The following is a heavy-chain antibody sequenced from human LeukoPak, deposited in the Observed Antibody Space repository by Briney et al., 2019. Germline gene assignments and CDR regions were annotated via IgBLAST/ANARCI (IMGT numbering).Heavy chain of an antibody. D-gene: IGHD6-19*01. CDR1: GGSISSGGYY. CDR2: IHYSGST. J-gene: IGHJ3*02. CDR3: ARSVAVAAPTDAFEI. V-gene: IGHV4-39*01. Sequence: SQTLSLTCTVSGGSISSGGYYWGWIRQPPGKGLEWIGSIHYSGSTYYNPSLKSRVTISVDTSKNQFSLKLSSVTAADTAVYYCARSVAVAAPTDAFEIWGQGTMVTVSS.